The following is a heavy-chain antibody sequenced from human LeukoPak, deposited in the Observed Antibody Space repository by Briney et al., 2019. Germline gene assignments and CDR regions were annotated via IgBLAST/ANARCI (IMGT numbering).Heavy chain of an antibody. Sequence: ASVKVSCKASGYTFTGYYMHWVRQAPGQGLEWMGWINPNSGGTNYAQKFQDRVTMTRDTSISTVYMELSRLRSDDTAVYYCATGGTLRIYGWDYWGQGTLVTVSS. CDR2: INPNSGGT. CDR3: ATGGTLRIYGWDY. V-gene: IGHV1-2*02. J-gene: IGHJ4*02. D-gene: IGHD2-8*02. CDR1: GYTFTGYY.